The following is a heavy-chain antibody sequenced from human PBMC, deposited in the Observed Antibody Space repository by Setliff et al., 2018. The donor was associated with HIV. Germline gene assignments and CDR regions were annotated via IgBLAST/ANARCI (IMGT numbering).Heavy chain of an antibody. CDR3: ARRIDNSGSFPDKNWFDT. D-gene: IGHD3-10*01. Sequence: PSETLSLTCTVSGGSISSYCWNWIRQSPGRGLEWIGFIFSSGSTKYNPSLQSRVTMSIDTSKNQFSLKLTSVTAADTAAYYCARRIDNSGSFPDKNWFDTWGQGSQVTVSS. V-gene: IGHV4-4*09. J-gene: IGHJ5*02. CDR1: GGSISSYC. CDR2: IFSSGST.